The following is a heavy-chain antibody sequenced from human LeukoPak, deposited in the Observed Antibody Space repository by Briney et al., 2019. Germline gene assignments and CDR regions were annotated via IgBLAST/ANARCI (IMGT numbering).Heavy chain of an antibody. D-gene: IGHD3-3*01. Sequence: SQTLSLTCTVSGGSINSGGYYWSWIRQHPGKGLEWIGYIYYSGSTYYNPSLKSRVTISVDTSKNQFSLKLSSVTAADTAVYYCARANTTFGVVIRPFDYWGQGTLVTVSS. CDR1: GGSINSGGYY. V-gene: IGHV4-31*03. J-gene: IGHJ4*02. CDR3: ARANTTFGVVIRPFDY. CDR2: IYYSGST.